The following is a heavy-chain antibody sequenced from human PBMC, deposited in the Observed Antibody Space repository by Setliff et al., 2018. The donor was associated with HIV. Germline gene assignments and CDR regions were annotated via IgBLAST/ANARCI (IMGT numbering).Heavy chain of an antibody. Sequence: SETLSLTCGVYGGSFSGYYWSWIRQPPGKGLEWIGDINHTGGTNYNPSLKGRFTLSRDTSKNTLFLQMNSLRPEDTAVYYCARVRLYNTALDYWGQGTLVTVSS. V-gene: IGHV4-34*01. CDR2: INHTGGT. J-gene: IGHJ4*02. CDR1: GGSFSGYY. CDR3: ARVRLYNTALDY. D-gene: IGHD3-3*01.